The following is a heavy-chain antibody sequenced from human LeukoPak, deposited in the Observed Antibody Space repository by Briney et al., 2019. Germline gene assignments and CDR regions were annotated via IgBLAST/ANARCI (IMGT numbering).Heavy chain of an antibody. Sequence: ASVKVSCKASGYTFTSYGISWVRQAPGQGFEWMGWISAYNGNTNYAQKLQGRVTMTTDTSTSTAYMELRSLRSDDTAVYYCARDIVVVPAAWEYFDYWGQGTLVTVSS. CDR3: ARDIVVVPAAWEYFDY. CDR1: GYTFTSYG. V-gene: IGHV1-18*01. J-gene: IGHJ4*02. CDR2: ISAYNGNT. D-gene: IGHD2-2*01.